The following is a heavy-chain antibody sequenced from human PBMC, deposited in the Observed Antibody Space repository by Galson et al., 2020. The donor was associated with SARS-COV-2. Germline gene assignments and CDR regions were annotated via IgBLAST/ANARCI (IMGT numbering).Heavy chain of an antibody. CDR3: ASSPRQYYYAPLGVFDY. V-gene: IGHV4-61*01. CDR2: IYYSGST. J-gene: IGHJ4*02. CDR1: GGSVSSGSYY. Sequence: SETLSLTCTVSGGSVSSGSYYWSWIRQPPGKGLEWIGYIYYSGSTNYNPSLKSRVTISVDTSKNQFSLKLSSVTAADTAVYYCASSPRQYYYAPLGVFDYWGQGTLVTVSS. D-gene: IGHD3-10*01.